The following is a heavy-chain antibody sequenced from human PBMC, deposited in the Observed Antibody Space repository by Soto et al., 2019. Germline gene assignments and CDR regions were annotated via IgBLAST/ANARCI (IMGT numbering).Heavy chain of an antibody. D-gene: IGHD6-13*01. Sequence: EASVKVSCKASGYTFTSYCISWVRQAPGQGLEWMGWISAYNGNTNYPQKLQGRVTMTTDTSTSTAYMELRSLRSDDTAVYYCASGPDGSYSSSWYPDYCGRGTLVT. V-gene: IGHV1-18*01. CDR2: ISAYNGNT. J-gene: IGHJ4*02. CDR3: ASGPDGSYSSSWYPDY. CDR1: GYTFTSYC.